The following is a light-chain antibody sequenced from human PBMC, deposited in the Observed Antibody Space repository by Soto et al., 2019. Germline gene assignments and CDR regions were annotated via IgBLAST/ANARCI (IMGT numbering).Light chain of an antibody. V-gene: IGKV3-11*01. CDR3: QQRRNWPPA. Sequence: VLTQSPATLSLSPGERATLSCRATPSVFSHLAWYQQKPGQPPRLVIYDASNRAPGIPARFSGSGSGTDFTLTISSLEPEDFGVYYCQQRRNWPPAFGQGTKVDIK. CDR1: PSVFSH. J-gene: IGKJ2*01. CDR2: DAS.